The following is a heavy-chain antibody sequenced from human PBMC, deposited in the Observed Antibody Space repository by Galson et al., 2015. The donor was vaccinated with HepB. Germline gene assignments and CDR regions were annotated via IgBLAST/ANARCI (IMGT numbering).Heavy chain of an antibody. V-gene: IGHV3-30*18. CDR3: AKDSELIGGELPPLDN. D-gene: IGHD3-16*01. Sequence: SLRLSCAASGFTFSSYGMHWVRQAPGKGLEWVTVISYDGSNKYYTDSVKGRFTISRDNSKNTLYLQMNSLRAEDTAVYYCAKDSELIGGELPPLDNWGQGTLVTVSS. CDR2: ISYDGSNK. CDR1: GFTFSSYG. J-gene: IGHJ4*02.